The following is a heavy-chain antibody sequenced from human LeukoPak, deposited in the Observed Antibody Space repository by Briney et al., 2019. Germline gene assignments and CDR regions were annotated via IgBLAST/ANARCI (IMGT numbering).Heavy chain of an antibody. J-gene: IGHJ4*02. V-gene: IGHV5-51*01. CDR2: ISPDGSDT. CDR3: ARLTSSWSFDY. D-gene: IGHD6-13*01. Sequence: GESLKISCQASGYKFTSNWIGWVRQMPGKGLEWMGIISPDGSDTRYSPSFQGQVTISADKSITTAYLQWSSLKASDTAMYYCARLTSSWSFDYWGQGTLVTVSS. CDR1: GYKFTSNW.